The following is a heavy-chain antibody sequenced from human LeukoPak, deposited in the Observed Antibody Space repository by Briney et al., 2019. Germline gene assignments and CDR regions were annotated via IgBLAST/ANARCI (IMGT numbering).Heavy chain of an antibody. J-gene: IGHJ4*02. D-gene: IGHD4-17*01. CDR3: AKVRAWGQTTVTTGVFDY. CDR1: GFTFDDYA. Sequence: GGSLRLSCAASGFTFDDYAMHWVRHAPGKGLEWVSGISWNSGSIGYADSVKGRFTISRDNAKNSLYLQMNSLRAEDTALYYCAKVRAWGQTTVTTGVFDYWGQGTLVTVSS. V-gene: IGHV3-9*01. CDR2: ISWNSGSI.